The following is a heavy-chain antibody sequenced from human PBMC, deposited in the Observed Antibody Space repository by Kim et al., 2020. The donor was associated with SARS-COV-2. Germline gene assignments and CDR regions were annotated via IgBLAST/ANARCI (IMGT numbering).Heavy chain of an antibody. CDR1: GFTFSSYW. CDR2: IKQDGSEK. CDR3: ARDPLVVPLKGDYYYYYGMDV. D-gene: IGHD2-15*01. V-gene: IGHV3-7*01. J-gene: IGHJ6*02. Sequence: GGSLRLSCAASGFTFSSYWMSWVRQAPGKGLEWVANIKQDGSEKYYVDSVKGRFTISRDNAKNSLYLQMNSLRAEDTAVYYCARDPLVVPLKGDYYYYYGMDVWGQGTTVTVSS.